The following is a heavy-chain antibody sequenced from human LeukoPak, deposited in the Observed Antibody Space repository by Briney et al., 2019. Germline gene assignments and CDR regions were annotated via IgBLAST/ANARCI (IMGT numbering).Heavy chain of an antibody. J-gene: IGHJ4*02. CDR3: AKASPLRYFDWLLTYPFDY. D-gene: IGHD3-9*01. CDR1: GFTFSSYA. CDR2: IGGSGGST. Sequence: GGSLRLSCAASGFTFSSYAMSWVRQAPGKGLEWVSAIGGSGGSTYYADSVKGRFTISRDNSKNTLYLQMNSLRAEDTAVYYCAKASPLRYFDWLLTYPFDYWGQGTLVTVSS. V-gene: IGHV3-23*01.